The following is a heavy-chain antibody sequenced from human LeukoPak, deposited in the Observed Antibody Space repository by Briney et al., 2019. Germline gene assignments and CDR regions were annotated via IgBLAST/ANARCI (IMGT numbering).Heavy chain of an antibody. CDR3: ARASGLRRVAWYLDL. CDR1: GFTFSTYG. D-gene: IGHD5/OR15-5a*01. J-gene: IGHJ2*01. V-gene: IGHV3-30*02. Sequence: PGGSLRLSCAASGFTFSTYGMHWVRQAPGKGLEWVAFIRYDGSNKYYADSVKGRFTISRDNSKNTLYLQMNSLRAADTAVYYCARASGLRRVAWYLDLWGRGTLVAVSS. CDR2: IRYDGSNK.